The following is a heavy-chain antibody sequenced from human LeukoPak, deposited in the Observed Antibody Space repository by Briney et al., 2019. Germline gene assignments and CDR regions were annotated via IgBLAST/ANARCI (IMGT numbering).Heavy chain of an antibody. CDR3: VKEGQAATYPTFDY. Sequence: HPGGSLRLSCAASGFTFSSYAMHWVRQAPGKGLEYVSAISSNGGSTYYADSVKGRFTISRDNSKNTLYLQMSSLRAEDTAVYYCVKEGQAATYPTFDYWGQGTLVTVSS. J-gene: IGHJ4*02. V-gene: IGHV3-64D*06. CDR2: ISSNGGST. D-gene: IGHD2-15*01. CDR1: GFTFSSYA.